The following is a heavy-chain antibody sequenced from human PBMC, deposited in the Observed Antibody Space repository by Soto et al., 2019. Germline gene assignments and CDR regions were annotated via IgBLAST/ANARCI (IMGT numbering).Heavy chain of an antibody. Sequence: GASVKVSCKASGGTFSSYAISWVRQARGQGLEWMGGIIPIFGTANYAQKFQGRVTITADESTSTAYMELSSLRSEDTAVYYCARGPDYDFWSGYYWFDPWGQGTLVTVSS. CDR2: IIPIFGTA. J-gene: IGHJ5*02. CDR1: GGTFSSYA. V-gene: IGHV1-69*13. D-gene: IGHD3-3*01. CDR3: ARGPDYDFWSGYYWFDP.